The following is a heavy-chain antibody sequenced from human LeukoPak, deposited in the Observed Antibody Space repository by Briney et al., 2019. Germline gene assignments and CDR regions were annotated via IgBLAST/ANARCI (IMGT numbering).Heavy chain of an antibody. V-gene: IGHV3-23*01. Sequence: AGGSLRLSCAASGFTFSSYAMSWVRQAPGKGLEWVSAISGSGGSTYYADSVKGRFTISRDNAKNSLYLQMNSLRVEDTAVYNCARGGHGLGTYYFDYWGQGILVSVSS. J-gene: IGHJ4*02. CDR3: ARGGHGLGTYYFDY. CDR1: GFTFSSYA. D-gene: IGHD3-10*01. CDR2: ISGSGGST.